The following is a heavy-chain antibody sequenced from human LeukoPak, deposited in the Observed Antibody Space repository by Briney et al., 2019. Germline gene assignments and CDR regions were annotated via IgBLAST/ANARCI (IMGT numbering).Heavy chain of an antibody. CDR3: ALGTINKDYYFGMDV. V-gene: IGHV3-11*01. J-gene: IGHJ6*01. CDR2: ISNSGSTV. CDR1: GFTFRDYY. Sequence: GGSLRLSCAASGFTFRDYYMTWLRQAPGKGLEWLSYISNSGSTVFYADSIKGRFTVSRDNAKRSLYLQIESLRDDDTAVYHCALGTINKDYYFGMDVWGQGTTVTVSS. D-gene: IGHD2-8*01.